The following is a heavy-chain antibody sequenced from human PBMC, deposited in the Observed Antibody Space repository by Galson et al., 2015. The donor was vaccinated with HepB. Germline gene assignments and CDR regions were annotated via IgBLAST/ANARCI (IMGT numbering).Heavy chain of an antibody. Sequence: SLRLSCAASGLTFSSYWMSWVRQAPGKGLEWVANIKQDGSEKYYVDSVKGRFTISRDNAKNSLYLQMNSLRAEDTAVYYCARENAYDFWSGYYPNFDYWGQGTLVTVSS. J-gene: IGHJ4*02. CDR3: ARENAYDFWSGYYPNFDY. CDR1: GLTFSSYW. D-gene: IGHD3-3*01. V-gene: IGHV3-7*01. CDR2: IKQDGSEK.